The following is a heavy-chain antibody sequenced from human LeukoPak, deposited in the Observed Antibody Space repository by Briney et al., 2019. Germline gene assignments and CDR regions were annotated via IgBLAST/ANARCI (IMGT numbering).Heavy chain of an antibody. Sequence: PGGSLRLSCAASGFTFTNYAMNWVRKAPGKGLEWVSTSGSGGSPFYADSVKGRFTISRDNSRNTLYLQMSSLRVEDTAVYYCAKGSSGWYPGFDYWGQGILVTVSS. CDR2: SGSGGSP. CDR1: GFTFTNYA. D-gene: IGHD6-19*01. CDR3: AKGSSGWYPGFDY. V-gene: IGHV3-23*01. J-gene: IGHJ4*02.